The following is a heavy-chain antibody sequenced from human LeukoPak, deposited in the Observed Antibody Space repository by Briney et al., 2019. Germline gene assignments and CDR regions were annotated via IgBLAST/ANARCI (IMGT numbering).Heavy chain of an antibody. D-gene: IGHD5-24*01. CDR3: AREATGEFGY. Sequence: GGSLRLSCAASGFTFSSYWMHWVRQAPGKGLVWVSRISTDGSSTSYADSVKGRFTISRDNAKNTLYVQMNSLRADDTAVYYCAREATGEFGYWGRGTLVTVSS. CDR1: GFTFSSYW. CDR2: ISTDGSST. J-gene: IGHJ4*02. V-gene: IGHV3-74*01.